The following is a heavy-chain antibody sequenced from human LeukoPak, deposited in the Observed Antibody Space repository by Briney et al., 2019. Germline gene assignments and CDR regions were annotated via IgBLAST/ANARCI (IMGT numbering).Heavy chain of an antibody. D-gene: IGHD4-17*01. J-gene: IGHJ4*02. CDR2: IYTSGST. CDR3: ARRLLSNDYGDYGGGYYFDY. CDR1: GGSISSYY. V-gene: IGHV4-4*07. Sequence: SETLSLTCTVSGGSISSYYWSRIRQPAGKGLEWIGRIYTSGSTNYNPSLKSRVTMSVDTSKNQFSLKLSSVTAADTAVYYCARRLLSNDYGDYGGGYYFDYWGQGTLVTVSS.